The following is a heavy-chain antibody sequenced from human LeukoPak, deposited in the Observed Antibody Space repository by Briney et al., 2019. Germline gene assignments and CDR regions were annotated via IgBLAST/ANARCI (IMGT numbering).Heavy chain of an antibody. Sequence: GGSLRLSCAASEFTFNSYWMSWVRQAPGKGLEWVANIKQDGGQIYYLDSVKGRFTVSRDNAKNSLYLQMSNLRAEDTAVYFCARGGGLDVWGQGATVTVSS. CDR1: EFTFNSYW. D-gene: IGHD3-16*01. CDR3: ARGGGLDV. V-gene: IGHV3-7*03. CDR2: IKQDGGQI. J-gene: IGHJ6*02.